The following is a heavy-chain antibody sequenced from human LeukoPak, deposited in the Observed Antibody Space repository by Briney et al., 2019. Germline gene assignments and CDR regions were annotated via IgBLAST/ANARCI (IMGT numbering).Heavy chain of an antibody. CDR1: GFTFTSYW. CDR3: ARPLWSSSRGHVGFDY. V-gene: IGHV3-7*01. J-gene: IGHJ4*02. CDR2: IKQDGSEE. Sequence: GGSLRLSCAASGFTFTSYWMSWVRQAPGKGLEWVTNIKQDGSEEYYVDSVKGRFTISRDNAKNSVYLQMNSLRADDTGVYYCARPLWSSSRGHVGFDYWGQGTLVTVSS. D-gene: IGHD3-10*01.